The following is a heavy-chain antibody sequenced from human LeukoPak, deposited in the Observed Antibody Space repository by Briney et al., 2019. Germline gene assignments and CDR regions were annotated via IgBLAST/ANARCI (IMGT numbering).Heavy chain of an antibody. CDR3: ARINLVGATAFCDY. V-gene: IGHV4-4*07. D-gene: IGHD1-26*01. CDR1: GGSISSYY. Sequence: MPSETLSLTCTVSGGSISSYYWIWIRQPAGKGLEWIGRIYSSGSTNYNPSLKSRVTMSVDTSKNQFSLKLSSVTAADTAVYYCARINLVGATAFCDYWGQGTLVTVSS. J-gene: IGHJ4*02. CDR2: IYSSGST.